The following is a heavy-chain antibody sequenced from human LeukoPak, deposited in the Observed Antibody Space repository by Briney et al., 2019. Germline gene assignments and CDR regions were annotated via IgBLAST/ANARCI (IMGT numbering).Heavy chain of an antibody. CDR1: GYTFTDYY. J-gene: IGHJ3*02. CDR2: INPNSGGT. CDR3: ARHGRFYDAFDI. D-gene: IGHD3-3*01. Sequence: ASVKVSCKTSGYTFTDYYMHWVRQAPGHGLEWMGWINPNSGGTNYAQKFQGRVTMTRDTSISTAYMDLSRLRSDDTAVYYCARHGRFYDAFDIWGQGTMVTVSS. V-gene: IGHV1-2*02.